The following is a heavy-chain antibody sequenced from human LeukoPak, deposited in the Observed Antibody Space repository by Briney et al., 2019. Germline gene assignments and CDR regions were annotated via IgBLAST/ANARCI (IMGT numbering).Heavy chain of an antibody. J-gene: IGHJ5*02. CDR3: ARQRAAAGTIWFDP. CDR1: GGSISSSSYY. D-gene: IGHD6-13*01. Sequence: KPSETLSLTCTVSGGSISSSSYYWGWIRQPPGKGLEWIGSIYYSGSTYYNPSLKSRVTISVDTSKNQFSLKLSSVTAADTAVYYCARQRAAAGTIWFDPRGQGTLGTVSS. CDR2: IYYSGST. V-gene: IGHV4-39*01.